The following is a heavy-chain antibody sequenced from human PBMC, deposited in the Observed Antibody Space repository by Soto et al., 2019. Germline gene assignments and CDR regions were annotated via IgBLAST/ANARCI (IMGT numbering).Heavy chain of an antibody. CDR2: IYYSGST. V-gene: IGHV4-61*08. CDR3: ARQRSAITMVRGVYWFDP. J-gene: IGHJ5*02. CDR1: GGSISSGGYY. Sequence: SETLSLTCTVSGGSISSGGYYWSWIRQHPGKDLEWIGYIYYSGSTNYNPSLKSRVTISVDTSKNQFSLKLSSVTAADTAVYYCARQRSAITMVRGVYWFDPWGQGTLVTVSS. D-gene: IGHD3-10*01.